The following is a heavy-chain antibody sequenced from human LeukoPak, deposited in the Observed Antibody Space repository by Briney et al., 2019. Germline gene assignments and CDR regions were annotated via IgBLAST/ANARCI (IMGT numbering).Heavy chain of an antibody. CDR2: MYTSGST. CDR1: GGSINSGTYY. D-gene: IGHD6-6*01. J-gene: IGHJ4*02. Sequence: SETLSLTCTVSGGSINSGTYYWSWIRQPAGKGLEWIGRMYTSGSTNYNPSLESRVTISVDTSKNQFSLKLSSVTAADTAVYYCARGEKGSSSGSINYWGQGTLVTVSS. V-gene: IGHV4-61*02. CDR3: ARGEKGSSSGSINY.